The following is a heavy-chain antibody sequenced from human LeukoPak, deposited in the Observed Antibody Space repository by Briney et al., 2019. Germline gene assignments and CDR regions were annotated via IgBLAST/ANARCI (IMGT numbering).Heavy chain of an antibody. D-gene: IGHD3-22*01. CDR3: ARSGSSYDGSQSWFDY. J-gene: IGHJ4*02. CDR1: GFTFSSYW. Sequence: PGGSLRLSCAASGFTFSSYWMSWVRQAPGKGLEWVANIKQDGSEKYYVDSVKGRFTISRDNAKNSLYLHLSSLRAEDTAVYYCARSGSSYDGSQSWFDYWGQGTLVTVSS. V-gene: IGHV3-7*01. CDR2: IKQDGSEK.